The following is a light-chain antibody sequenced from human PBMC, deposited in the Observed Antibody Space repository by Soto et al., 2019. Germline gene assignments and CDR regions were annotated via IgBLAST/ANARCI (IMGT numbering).Light chain of an antibody. CDR1: QTLVHSDGNTY. CDR2: DIS. CDR3: MQHSHWPHT. V-gene: IGKV2-30*02. Sequence: DVVMTQSPLSLPVTLGQPASISCRSSQTLVHSDGNTYLNWFQQRPGQSPRRLIFDISNRDSGVPDRFSGSGSGTDFTLKISRVEAEVVGLYYCMQHSHWPHTFGQGTKLEIK. J-gene: IGKJ2*01.